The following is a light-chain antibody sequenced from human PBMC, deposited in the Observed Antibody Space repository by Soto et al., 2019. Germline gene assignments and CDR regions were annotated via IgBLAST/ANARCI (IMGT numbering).Light chain of an antibody. CDR1: ETIGYNY. V-gene: IGKV3-20*01. J-gene: IGKJ2*01. CDR2: DAS. Sequence: EIVLTQSPGTLSLSPGERATLSCRASETIGYNYLAWYQQQPGLAPTLLIYDASTRAPGIPYRFSGSGSGTDFTLTISRLEPGDFAVYYCQQYDTSYTFGPGTKLEI. CDR3: QQYDTSYT.